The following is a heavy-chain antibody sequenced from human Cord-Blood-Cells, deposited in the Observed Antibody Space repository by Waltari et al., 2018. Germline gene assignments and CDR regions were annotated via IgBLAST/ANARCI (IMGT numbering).Heavy chain of an antibody. CDR1: GYSFTSYW. J-gene: IGHJ3*02. V-gene: IGHV5-51*01. D-gene: IGHD3-3*01. Sequence: EVQLVQSGAEVKKPGESLKISCKGSGYSFTSYWIGWVRQMPGKGLEWMGIIYPGDSDTRYSPSFQGQVTISADKSISTAYLQWSSLKASDTAMYYCARLGTVFGVVISAFDIWGQGTMVTVSS. CDR2: IYPGDSDT. CDR3: ARLGTVFGVVISAFDI.